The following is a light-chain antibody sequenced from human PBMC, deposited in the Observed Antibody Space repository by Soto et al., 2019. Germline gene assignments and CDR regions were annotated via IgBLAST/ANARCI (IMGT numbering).Light chain of an antibody. J-gene: IGLJ1*01. CDR1: TSNIENNY. CDR2: DNN. Sequence: QSVLTQPPSVSAAPGRKVTVSCSGSTSNIENNYVSWYQQLPGTAPKLLIYDNNNRPSGIPDRFSGSKSGTSATLGITGLQTGDEADYYCSSYTSSGYVFGTGTKVTV. CDR3: SSYTSSGYV. V-gene: IGLV1-51*01.